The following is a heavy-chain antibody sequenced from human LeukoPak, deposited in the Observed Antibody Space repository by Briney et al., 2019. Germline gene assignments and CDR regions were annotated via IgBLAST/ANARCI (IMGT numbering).Heavy chain of an antibody. V-gene: IGHV4-34*01. Sequence: SETLSLTCAVYGGSFSGYYWSWIRQPPGKGLEWIGEINHSGSTNYNPSLKSRVTISVDKSKNQFSLKLSSVTAADTAVYYCARDPYYYDSSGYPWGQGTLVTVSS. J-gene: IGHJ4*02. D-gene: IGHD3-22*01. CDR1: GGSFSGYY. CDR2: INHSGST. CDR3: ARDPYYYDSSGYP.